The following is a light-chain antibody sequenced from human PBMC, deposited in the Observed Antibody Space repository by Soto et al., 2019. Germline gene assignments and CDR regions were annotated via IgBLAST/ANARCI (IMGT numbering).Light chain of an antibody. CDR2: GAS. CDR1: QSVSNY. V-gene: IGKV3-20*01. Sequence: EIVLTQSPATLSLFPGEGATLSCRASQSVSNYLVWYQQRPGQAPRLLIYGASSRATGIPDRFSGSGSGTDFTLTISRLEPEDFAVYYCQQYGSSLRTFGQGTKVDIK. J-gene: IGKJ1*01. CDR3: QQYGSSLRT.